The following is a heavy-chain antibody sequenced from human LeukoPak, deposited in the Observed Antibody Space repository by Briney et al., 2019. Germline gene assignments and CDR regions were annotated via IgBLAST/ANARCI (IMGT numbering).Heavy chain of an antibody. CDR2: IYYSGST. V-gene: IGHV4-59*01. D-gene: IGHD3-10*01. J-gene: IGHJ4*02. Sequence: SETLSLTCTVSGASISSYYWGWIRQPPGKGLELIGYIYYSGSTNYNPSLKSRVTISVDTSKNQFSLKLSSVTAADTAVYYCAREYGSGSYYLGSDFDYWGQGTLVTVSS. CDR3: AREYGSGSYYLGSDFDY. CDR1: GASISSYY.